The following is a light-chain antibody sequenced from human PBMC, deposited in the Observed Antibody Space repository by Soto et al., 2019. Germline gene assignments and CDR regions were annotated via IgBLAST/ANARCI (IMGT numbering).Light chain of an antibody. Sequence: AIQMTQSPSSLSASVGDRVTITCRASQGIRSDLAWYQQKPGKAPELLIYAASSLQSGVPSRFSGSGSGTDFNLTISSLQPEDFATYYCLQDYNYPLTFGGGTKVEMK. CDR1: QGIRSD. V-gene: IGKV1-6*01. CDR2: AAS. J-gene: IGKJ4*01. CDR3: LQDYNYPLT.